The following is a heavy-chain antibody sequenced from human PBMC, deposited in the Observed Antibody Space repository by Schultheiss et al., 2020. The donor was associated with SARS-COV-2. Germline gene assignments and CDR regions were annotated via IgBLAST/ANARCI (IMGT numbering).Heavy chain of an antibody. V-gene: IGHV3-30-3*01. CDR3: ARIYDSSGYYSSYAFDI. CDR2: ISYDGSNK. CDR1: GFTFSSYA. Sequence: GASLKISCAASGFTFSSYAMHWVRQAPGKGLEWVAVISYDGSNKYYADSVKGRFTISRDNSKNTLYLQMNSLRAEDTAVYYCARIYDSSGYYSSYAFDIWGQGTMVTVSS. D-gene: IGHD3-22*01. J-gene: IGHJ3*02.